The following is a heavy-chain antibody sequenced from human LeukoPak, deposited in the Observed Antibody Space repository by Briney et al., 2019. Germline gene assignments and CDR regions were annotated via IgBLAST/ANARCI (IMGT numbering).Heavy chain of an antibody. V-gene: IGHV3-11*01. J-gene: IGHJ6*02. Sequence: GGSLRLSCAASGFTFSDYYMSWTRQAPGKGLEWVSYISSSGSTIYYADSVKGRFTISRDNAKNSLYLQMNSLRAEDTAVYYCATSSFWRGLHGDGFDMDVWGQGTTVTVSS. CDR1: GFTFSDYY. CDR3: ATSSFWRGLHGDGFDMDV. D-gene: IGHD3-3*01. CDR2: ISSSGSTI.